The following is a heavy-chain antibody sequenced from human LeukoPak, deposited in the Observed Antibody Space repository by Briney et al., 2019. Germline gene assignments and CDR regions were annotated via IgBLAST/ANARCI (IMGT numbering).Heavy chain of an antibody. D-gene: IGHD4-17*01. V-gene: IGHV1-2*02. CDR3: ARDYGDYGDYAFDI. Sequence: ASVKVSCKASGYTFTGYYMHWVRQAPGQGLEWMGWINPNSGGTNYAQKFQGRVTITADKSTSTAYMELSSLRSEDTAVYYCARDYGDYGDYAFDIWGQGTMVTVSS. CDR1: GYTFTGYY. J-gene: IGHJ3*02. CDR2: INPNSGGT.